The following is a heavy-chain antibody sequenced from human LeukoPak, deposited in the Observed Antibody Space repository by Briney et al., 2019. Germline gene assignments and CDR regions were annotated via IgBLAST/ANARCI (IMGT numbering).Heavy chain of an antibody. CDR3: AREDPQTKVPEGMDV. CDR1: GGSISHYY. Sequence: SETLSLTCTVSGGSISHYYWSWIRQPPGKGPEWIGYIYYTGTTNYNPSLKSRVTISVDTSKNQFSLKLTSVTAADTAVYYCAREDPQTKVPEGMDVWGQGTTVTVSS. CDR2: IYYTGTT. J-gene: IGHJ6*02. V-gene: IGHV4-59*01. D-gene: IGHD4/OR15-4a*01.